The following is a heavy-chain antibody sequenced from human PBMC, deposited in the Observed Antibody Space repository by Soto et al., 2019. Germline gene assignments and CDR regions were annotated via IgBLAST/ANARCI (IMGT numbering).Heavy chain of an antibody. J-gene: IGHJ6*02. CDR1: GFSFAENA. V-gene: IGHV3-49*04. Sequence: GGSLRLSCTASGFSFAENAMSWVRQAPGKGLEWVGFIRSKAYGGTIDYAASVKGRFTFSRDDSRSVAYLQMNGLKTEDTAVYYCTRAGIDKSGTTHYYYGMDVWGRGTTVTVSS. CDR3: TRAGIDKSGTTHYYYGMDV. CDR2: IRSKAYGGTI. D-gene: IGHD1-1*01.